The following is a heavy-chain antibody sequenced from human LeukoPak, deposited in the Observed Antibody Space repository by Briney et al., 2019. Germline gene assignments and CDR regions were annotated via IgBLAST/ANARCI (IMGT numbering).Heavy chain of an antibody. D-gene: IGHD3-10*01. J-gene: IGHJ4*02. CDR3: GGYRRITMLRGGSFDY. CDR2: ISSSGNTI. CDR1: GFTFSSYE. Sequence: GGSLRLSCAASGFTFSSYEMNWVRQAPGKGREWVSYISSSGNTIYYADSVKGRFTISRDNAKNSVYLQMNSLRAKDTAVYYCGGYRRITMLRGGSFDYWGQGTLVTVSS. V-gene: IGHV3-48*03.